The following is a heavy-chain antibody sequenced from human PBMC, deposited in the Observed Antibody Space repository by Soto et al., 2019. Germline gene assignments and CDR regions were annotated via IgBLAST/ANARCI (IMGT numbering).Heavy chain of an antibody. V-gene: IGHV4-59*01. Sequence: ASETLSLTCTVSGGSMRNYFWTWIRQPPGKGLEWIGYIHYSGTTSFFPSYNPSLRSRVTISEDTSKNQFSLKLLSVTTADTAVYFCAAGEASSRNLAPYYLAFWGQGTLVTVSS. CDR1: GGSMRNYF. CDR2: IHYSGTT. D-gene: IGHD6-13*01. J-gene: IGHJ4*02. CDR3: AAGEASSRNLAPYYLAF.